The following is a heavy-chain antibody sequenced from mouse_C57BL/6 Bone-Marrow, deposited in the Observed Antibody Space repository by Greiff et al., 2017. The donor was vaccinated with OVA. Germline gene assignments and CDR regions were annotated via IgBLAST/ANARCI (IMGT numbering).Heavy chain of an antibody. CDR2: IDPENGDT. V-gene: IGHV14-4*01. J-gene: IGHJ2*01. CDR1: GFNIKDDY. CDR3: TFYFFDY. Sequence: EVQLQQSGAELVRPGASVKLSCTASGFNIKDDYMHWVKQRPEQGLEWIGWIDPENGDTEYASQFQGKATITADTSSNTAYLQLSSLTSEDTAVYYCTFYFFDYWGQGTTLTVSS.